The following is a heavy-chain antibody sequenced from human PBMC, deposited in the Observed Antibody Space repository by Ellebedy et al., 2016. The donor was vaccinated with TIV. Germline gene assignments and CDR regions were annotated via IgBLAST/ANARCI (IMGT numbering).Heavy chain of an antibody. Sequence: GESLKISCAASGFTISTYSMNWVRQAPGKGLEWVSSITSSSSYRFYADSVKGRFTISRDNAKNSLYLQMNSLRAEDTAVYYCARDLGELLPALNFDYWGQGSLVTVSS. V-gene: IGHV3-21*01. CDR1: GFTISTYS. J-gene: IGHJ4*02. CDR2: ITSSSSYR. D-gene: IGHD1-26*01. CDR3: ARDLGELLPALNFDY.